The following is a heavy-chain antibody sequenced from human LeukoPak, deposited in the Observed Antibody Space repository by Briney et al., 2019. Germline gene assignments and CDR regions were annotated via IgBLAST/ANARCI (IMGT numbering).Heavy chain of an antibody. CDR2: FDPEDGET. J-gene: IGHJ5*02. CDR1: GSTLTELS. D-gene: IGHD3-10*01. Sequence: GASVKVSCKVSGSTLTELSMHWVRQAPGKGLEWMGGFDPEDGETIYAQKFQGRVTMTEDTSTDTAYMELSSLRSEDTAVYYCATSSGSYPNWFDPWGQGTLVTVSS. CDR3: ATSSGSYPNWFDP. V-gene: IGHV1-24*01.